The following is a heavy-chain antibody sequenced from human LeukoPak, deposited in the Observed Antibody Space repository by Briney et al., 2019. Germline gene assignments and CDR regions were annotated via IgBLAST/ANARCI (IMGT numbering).Heavy chain of an antibody. Sequence: KPSETLSLTCTVSGGSVSSYYWSWIRQPAGKGLEWIGRIHPSGSTNYNPSLKGRVTMSVDTSKSQFSLKLSSVTAADTALYYCARDSDTFSSAWYRYFDYWGQGTLVTVSS. J-gene: IGHJ4*02. CDR1: GGSVSSYY. V-gene: IGHV4-4*07. D-gene: IGHD6-19*01. CDR2: IHPSGST. CDR3: ARDSDTFSSAWYRYFDY.